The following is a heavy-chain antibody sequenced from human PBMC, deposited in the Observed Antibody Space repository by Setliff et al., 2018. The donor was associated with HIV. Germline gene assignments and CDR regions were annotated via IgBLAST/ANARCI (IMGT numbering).Heavy chain of an antibody. J-gene: IGHJ3*02. Sequence: GGSLRLSCAASGFTFDDYAMHWVRQAPGKGLEWVSSISWNSGNIGYADSVKGRFTISRDNAKNSLYLQMNSLRTEDSAVYYCARDQDTADDAFDIWGQGTMVTVSS. D-gene: IGHD5-18*01. V-gene: IGHV3-9*01. CDR2: ISWNSGNI. CDR3: ARDQDTADDAFDI. CDR1: GFTFDDYA.